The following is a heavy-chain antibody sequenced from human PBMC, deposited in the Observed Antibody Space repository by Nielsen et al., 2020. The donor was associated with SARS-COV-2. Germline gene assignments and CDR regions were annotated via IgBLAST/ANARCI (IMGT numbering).Heavy chain of an antibody. Sequence: ASVKVSCKASGYTFNKDFVHWVRQTPGQGLEWMGWISTHNGHTAYAQNLQGRVTMTTDTSTSTAYVELRSLSSDDTAVYYCARGGDTSLVPYFNGLDVWGQGTTVTVPS. D-gene: IGHD5-18*01. CDR2: ISTHNGHT. J-gene: IGHJ6*02. CDR1: GYTFNKDF. V-gene: IGHV1-18*04. CDR3: ARGGDTSLVPYFNGLDV.